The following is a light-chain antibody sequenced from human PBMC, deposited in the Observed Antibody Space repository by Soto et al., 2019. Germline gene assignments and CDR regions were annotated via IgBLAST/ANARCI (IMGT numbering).Light chain of an antibody. CDR2: LNSDGSH. Sequence: SLGASVKLTCTLSSGHSSFAIAWHQQQPEKGPRYLMKLNSDGSHSKGDGIPDRVSGSSSGAERYLSISSLQSEDEADYFCQTWGTGIQVFGGGTQLTVL. CDR3: QTWGTGIQV. V-gene: IGLV4-69*01. CDR1: SGHSSFA. J-gene: IGLJ3*02.